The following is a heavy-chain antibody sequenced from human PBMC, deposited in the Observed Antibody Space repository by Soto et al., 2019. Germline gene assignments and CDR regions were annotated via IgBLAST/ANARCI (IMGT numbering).Heavy chain of an antibody. Sequence: SETLSLNCTVSGGSISSYYWSWIRQPPGKGLEWIGYIYYSGSTNYNPSLKSRVTISVDTSKNQFSLELSSVTAADTAVYYCARSLTGTTIWYYYYYMDVCGKGTTVTVSS. J-gene: IGHJ6*03. D-gene: IGHD1-7*01. CDR3: ARSLTGTTIWYYYYYMDV. V-gene: IGHV4-59*01. CDR2: IYYSGST. CDR1: GGSISSYY.